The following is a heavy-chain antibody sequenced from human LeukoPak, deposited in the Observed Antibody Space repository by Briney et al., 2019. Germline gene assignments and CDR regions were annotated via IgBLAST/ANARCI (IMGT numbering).Heavy chain of an antibody. Sequence: PGGSLRLSCAASGFTFSSYWMSWVRQPPGKGLEWIGSIFYSGNTYYNPSLKSRVTISVDTSKKQFSLNLSSVTAADTAVYYCAREAAAGKRMDVWGKGTTVTVSS. CDR2: IFYSGNT. V-gene: IGHV4-39*02. D-gene: IGHD6-13*01. J-gene: IGHJ6*04. CDR3: AREAAAGKRMDV. CDR1: GFTFSSYW.